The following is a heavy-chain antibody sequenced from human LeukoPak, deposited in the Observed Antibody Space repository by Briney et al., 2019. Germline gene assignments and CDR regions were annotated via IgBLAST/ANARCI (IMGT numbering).Heavy chain of an antibody. J-gene: IGHJ4*02. Sequence: PGGSLRLSCAASGFTFSSYAMSWVRQAPGKGLEWVSAISGSGGSTYYADSVKGRFTISRDNSKNTLYLQMNSLRAEDTAVYYCARDLFDESHGYFDYWGQGTLVTVSS. CDR1: GFTFSSYA. CDR3: ARDLFDESHGYFDY. CDR2: ISGSGGST. V-gene: IGHV3-23*01.